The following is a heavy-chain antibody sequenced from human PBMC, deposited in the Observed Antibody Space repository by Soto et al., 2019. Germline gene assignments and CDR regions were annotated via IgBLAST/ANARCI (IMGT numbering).Heavy chain of an antibody. J-gene: IGHJ5*02. Sequence: QVQLQESGPGLVKPSGTLSLTCAVSGGSISSSNWWSWVRQPPGKGPEWIGEIYHSGSTNYNPPLKSRVTISVDKSKNQFSLKLSSVTAADTAGYYCAREYSSSSSNRGIWCDPWGQGTLVTVSS. V-gene: IGHV4-4*02. CDR1: GGSISSSNW. CDR2: IYHSGST. CDR3: AREYSSSSSNRGIWCDP. D-gene: IGHD6-13*01.